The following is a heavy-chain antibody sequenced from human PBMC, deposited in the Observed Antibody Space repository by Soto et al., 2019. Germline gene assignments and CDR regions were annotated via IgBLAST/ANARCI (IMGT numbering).Heavy chain of an antibody. Sequence: SVKLTCKASGYTFTGYYIHWVRRDPGLGLEWMGWINPDSGGTNSAQKFQGRVTMTRDTSISTAYMELSRLRSDDTAVYYCARDPDYYDSGTYYNIPGEVWFDPWGQGTLVTVSS. D-gene: IGHD3-10*01. CDR1: GYTFTGYY. CDR2: INPDSGGT. V-gene: IGHV1-2*02. CDR3: ARDPDYYDSGTYYNIPGEVWFDP. J-gene: IGHJ5*02.